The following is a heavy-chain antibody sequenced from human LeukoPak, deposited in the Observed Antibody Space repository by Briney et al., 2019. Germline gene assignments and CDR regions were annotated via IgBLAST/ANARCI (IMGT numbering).Heavy chain of an antibody. V-gene: IGHV4-39*07. D-gene: IGHD2-21*02. Sequence: PSETLSLTCTVSGDSLSSSAYYWAWIRQPPGKGLESIGCIYYTGSAYYNPSLKSRVTISIDTSKSQFSLILNSVTAADTAVYYCARDRGDYWFDPWGPGTLVTVSS. CDR1: GDSLSSSAYY. CDR3: ARDRGDYWFDP. J-gene: IGHJ5*02. CDR2: IYYTGSA.